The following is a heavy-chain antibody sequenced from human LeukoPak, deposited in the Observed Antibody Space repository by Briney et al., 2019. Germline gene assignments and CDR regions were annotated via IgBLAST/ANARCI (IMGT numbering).Heavy chain of an antibody. J-gene: IGHJ4*02. Sequence: GASVKVSCKASGYTFTSYGISWVRQAPGQGLEWMGWISAYNGNTNYAQKFQGRVTITADKSTSTAYMELSSLRSEDTAVYYCARENSSSWYAALDFDYWGQGTLVTVSS. D-gene: IGHD6-13*01. CDR3: ARENSSSWYAALDFDY. CDR2: ISAYNGNT. CDR1: GYTFTSYG. V-gene: IGHV1-18*01.